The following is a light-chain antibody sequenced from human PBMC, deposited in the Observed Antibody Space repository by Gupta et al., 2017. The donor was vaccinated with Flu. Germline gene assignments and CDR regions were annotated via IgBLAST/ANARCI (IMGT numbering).Light chain of an antibody. V-gene: IGLV6-57*01. Sequence: VSISCTSGNGSNVRNYVKCYQQRPTTSTPTVIFDDNTRHSAVTDRGSGAIDRSSNTASLTISGLKTEDEADYYCQSDTSSSTWVFGGGTKLTVL. J-gene: IGLJ3*02. CDR3: QSDTSSSTWV. CDR1: NGSNVRNY. CDR2: DDN.